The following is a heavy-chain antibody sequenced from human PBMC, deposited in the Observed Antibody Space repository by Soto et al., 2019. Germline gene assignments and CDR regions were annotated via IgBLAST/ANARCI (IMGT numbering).Heavy chain of an antibody. D-gene: IGHD3-22*01. CDR2: IRSRPYGGTT. CDR3: ARDRQAFSMIEEVTHAFDV. Sequence: GGSLRLSCTSSGFILGDYVMSWFRQAPGKGLEWVGFIRSRPYGGTTEYAASVKGRFSISRDDSKSVAYLQMNGLITEDTAVYYCARDRQAFSMIEEVTHAFDVWGQGTMVTVSS. V-gene: IGHV3-49*03. J-gene: IGHJ3*01. CDR1: GFILGDYV.